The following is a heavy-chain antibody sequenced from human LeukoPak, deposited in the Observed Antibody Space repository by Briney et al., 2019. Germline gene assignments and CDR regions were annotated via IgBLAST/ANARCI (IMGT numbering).Heavy chain of an antibody. V-gene: IGHV4-59*01. CDR2: IYYSGST. D-gene: IGHD3-9*01. J-gene: IGHJ3*02. CDR3: ARTYDILSGIDSFDI. Sequence: SETLSLTCTVSGGSISSYYWSWIRQPPGKGLEWIGYIYYSGSTSYNPSLKSRVTISVDTAKNQFSLKMSSVTAADTAVYYCARTYDILSGIDSFDIWGQGTLVAVSS. CDR1: GGSISSYY.